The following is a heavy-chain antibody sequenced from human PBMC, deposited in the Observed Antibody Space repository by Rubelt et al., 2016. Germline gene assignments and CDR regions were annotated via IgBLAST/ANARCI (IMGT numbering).Heavy chain of an antibody. CDR2: IYSGGKT. CDR3: ARAPGDEDAFDL. J-gene: IGHJ3*01. Sequence: QLQLQESGPGLVKPSETLSLTCIVSGGSISRSRYYWGWIRQPPGNGLEWIGSIYSGGKTYYNPSLNSRITISVDSSKNQFSLKLGSLTAADTAVYYCARAPGDEDAFDLWGPGTRVSVAS. V-gene: IGHV4-39*01. CDR1: GGSISRSRYY.